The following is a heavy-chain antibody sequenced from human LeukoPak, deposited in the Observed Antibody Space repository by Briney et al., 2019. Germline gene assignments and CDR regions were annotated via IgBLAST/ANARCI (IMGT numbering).Heavy chain of an antibody. CDR1: GGTFSSYA. V-gene: IGHV1-2*04. J-gene: IGHJ6*02. CDR2: INPNSGGT. D-gene: IGHD1-26*01. Sequence: ASVKVSCKASGGTFSSYAISWVRQAPGQGLEWMGWINPNSGGTNYAQKFQGWVTMTRDTSISTAYMELSRLRSDDTAVYYCARVRIVGATQHYYYYGMDVWGQGTTVTVSS. CDR3: ARVRIVGATQHYYYYGMDV.